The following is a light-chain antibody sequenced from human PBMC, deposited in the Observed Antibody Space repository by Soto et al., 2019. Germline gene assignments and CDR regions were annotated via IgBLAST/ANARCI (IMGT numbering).Light chain of an antibody. CDR1: NSDVDGYSS. J-gene: IGLJ2*01. Sequence: QSALTQPASVSGSPGQSVTISCTGINSDVDGYSSVSWLQQYPGKAPKLLIYGASNRPSGVSNRFSGSKSGNTASLTISGLQADDEAKYYCSSYWTTSTTFRGGTKLTVL. CDR3: SSYWTTSTT. V-gene: IGLV2-14*01. CDR2: GAS.